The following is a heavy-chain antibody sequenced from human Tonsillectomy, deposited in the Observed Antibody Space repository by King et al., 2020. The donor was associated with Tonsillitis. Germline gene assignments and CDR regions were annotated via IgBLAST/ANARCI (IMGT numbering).Heavy chain of an antibody. D-gene: IGHD6-19*01. CDR1: GFTFSGSA. Sequence: QLVQSGGGLVQPGGSLKLSCAASGFTFSGSAMHWVRQASGKGLEWVGRIRTKANSYATAYAASVKGRFTISRYDSKNTAYLQMNSLKTEDTAVYYCTRHEEAGANWGQGTLVTVPS. J-gene: IGHJ4*02. CDR3: TRHEEAGAN. V-gene: IGHV3-73*01. CDR2: IRTKANSYAT.